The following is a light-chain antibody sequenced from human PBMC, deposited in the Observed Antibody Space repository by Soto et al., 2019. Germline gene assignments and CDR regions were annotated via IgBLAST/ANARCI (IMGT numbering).Light chain of an antibody. CDR1: SSDVGGYNY. CDR3: SSYTSSSTPSWV. Sequence: QSALTQPASVSGSPGQSITISCTGTSSDVGGYNYVSWYQQHPGKAPKLMIYDVSNRPSGVSNRFSGSKSGNTASLTISGLQAEDEADYYCSSYTSSSTPSWVFCGGTKVTVL. CDR2: DVS. V-gene: IGLV2-14*01. J-gene: IGLJ3*02.